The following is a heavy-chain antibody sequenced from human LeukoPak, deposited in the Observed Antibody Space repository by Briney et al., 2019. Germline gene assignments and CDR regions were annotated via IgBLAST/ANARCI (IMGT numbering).Heavy chain of an antibody. J-gene: IGHJ6*02. CDR2: IYYSGST. V-gene: IGHV4-39*01. CDR1: GGSISSQTYY. Sequence: TSETLSLTCTVSGGSISSQTYYWTWIRQPPGKGLEWIGSIYYSGSTYYNPSLKSRVTISVDTSKNQFSLKLSSVTAADTAVYYCASAGGTIFGVEYYYYGMDVWGQGTTVTVSS. D-gene: IGHD3-3*01. CDR3: ASAGGTIFGVEYYYYGMDV.